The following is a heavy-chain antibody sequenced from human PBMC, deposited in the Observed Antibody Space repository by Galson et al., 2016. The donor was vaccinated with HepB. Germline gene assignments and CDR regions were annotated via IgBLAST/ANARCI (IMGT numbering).Heavy chain of an antibody. V-gene: IGHV3-30*18. J-gene: IGHJ4*02. D-gene: IGHD2-2*02. CDR2: ISSDGSKK. CDR3: AKDAILACGTGCYTDY. CDR1: GFTFNSYG. Sequence: SLRLSCAASGFTFNSYGMSWVRQAPGKGLEWVAVISSDGSKKSYADSVKGRFTISRDNSRNTLNLQMHSLRVEDTAVYYCAKDAILACGTGCYTDYWGQGTLVTVSS.